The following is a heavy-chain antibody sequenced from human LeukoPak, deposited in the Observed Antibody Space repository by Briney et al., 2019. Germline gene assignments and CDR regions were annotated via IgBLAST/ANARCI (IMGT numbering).Heavy chain of an antibody. D-gene: IGHD7-27*01. J-gene: IGHJ2*01. CDR3: GRDTGAWYFDL. CDR2: ISPNSGGT. V-gene: IGHV1-2*02. Sequence: VASVKVSCEASGYTFTAYYIHCVRQAPGQGLEWMGWISPNSGGTDYAQKFQGRVTMTRDTSISTAYMELSRLTSDDTAVYYCGRDTGAWYFDLWGRGTLVTVSS. CDR1: GYTFTAYY.